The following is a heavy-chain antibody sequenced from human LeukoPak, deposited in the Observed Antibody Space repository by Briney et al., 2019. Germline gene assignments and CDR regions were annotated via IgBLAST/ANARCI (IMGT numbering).Heavy chain of an antibody. CDR3: ARSSRWLYYFDY. Sequence: SETLSLTCAVYGGSFSGYYWSWIRQPPGKGLEWIGEINHSGSTNYNPSLKSRVTISVDTSKNQFSLKLSSVTAADTAVYYCARSSRWLYYFDYWGQGTLVAVSS. J-gene: IGHJ4*02. CDR2: INHSGST. D-gene: IGHD6-19*01. V-gene: IGHV4-34*01. CDR1: GGSFSGYY.